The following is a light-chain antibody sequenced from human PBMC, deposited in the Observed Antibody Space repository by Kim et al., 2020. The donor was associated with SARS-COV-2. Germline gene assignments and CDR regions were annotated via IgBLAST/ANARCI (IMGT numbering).Light chain of an antibody. CDR3: QAWDSSVVV. J-gene: IGLJ2*01. Sequence: SYELTQPPSVSVSPGQTASITCSGDKLGDRYANWYRQKPGQSPVAVIYQDGHRPSGIPERFSVSSSGNTATLTISGTQAMDEADYYCQAWDSSVVVFGGG. CDR2: QDG. V-gene: IGLV3-1*01. CDR1: KLGDRY.